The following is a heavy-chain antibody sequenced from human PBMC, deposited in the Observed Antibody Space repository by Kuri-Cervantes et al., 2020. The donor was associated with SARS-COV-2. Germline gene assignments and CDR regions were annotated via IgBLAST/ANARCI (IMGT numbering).Heavy chain of an antibody. CDR3: ASLVGATGYYYYMDV. D-gene: IGHD1-26*01. CDR1: GGSISSGSYY. J-gene: IGHJ6*03. Sequence: SETLSLTCTVSGGSISSGSYYWSWIRQPAGKGLEWIGRIYTSGSTNYNPSLKGRVTMSVDTSKSQFSLELTSVTAADTAVYYCASLVGATGYYYYMDVWGKGTTVTVSS. CDR2: IYTSGST. V-gene: IGHV4-61*02.